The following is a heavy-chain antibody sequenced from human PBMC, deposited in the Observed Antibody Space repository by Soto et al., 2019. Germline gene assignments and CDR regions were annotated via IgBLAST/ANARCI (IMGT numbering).Heavy chain of an antibody. CDR1: GFTFSSYG. CDR2: IWYDGSNK. V-gene: IGHV3-33*01. D-gene: IGHD1-26*01. CDR3: ARWRSSTYYYYGMDV. J-gene: IGHJ6*02. Sequence: GGSLRLSCAASGFTFSSYGMHWVRQAPGKGLEWVAVIWYDGSNKYYADSVKGRFTISRDNSKNTLYLQMNSLRAEDTAVYYCARWRSSTYYYYGMDVWGQGTTVTVSS.